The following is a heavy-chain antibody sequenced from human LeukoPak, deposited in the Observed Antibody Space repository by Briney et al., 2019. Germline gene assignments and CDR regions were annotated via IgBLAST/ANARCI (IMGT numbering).Heavy chain of an antibody. D-gene: IGHD3-10*01. Sequence: SETLSLTCTVSGGSISSYYWSWIRQPPGKGLEWIGYIYYSGSTNYNPSLKSRVTISVDTSKNQFSLKLSSVTAADTAVYYCARLGYYYGSGSYYTEDWYFDLWGRGTLVTVSS. V-gene: IGHV4-59*08. CDR1: GGSISSYY. CDR2: IYYSGST. J-gene: IGHJ2*01. CDR3: ARLGYYYGSGSYYTEDWYFDL.